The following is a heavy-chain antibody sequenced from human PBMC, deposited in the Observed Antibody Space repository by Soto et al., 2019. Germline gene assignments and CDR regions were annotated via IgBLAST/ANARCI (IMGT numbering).Heavy chain of an antibody. D-gene: IGHD3-3*01. Sequence: GASVKVSCKASGYTFTSYGISWVRQAPGQGLEWMGWIGAYNGNTNYAQKLQGRVTMTTDTSTSTAYMELRSLRSDDTAVYYCARDDFWSGYRTFDYWGQGTLVTVSS. CDR1: GYTFTSYG. J-gene: IGHJ4*02. V-gene: IGHV1-18*01. CDR2: IGAYNGNT. CDR3: ARDDFWSGYRTFDY.